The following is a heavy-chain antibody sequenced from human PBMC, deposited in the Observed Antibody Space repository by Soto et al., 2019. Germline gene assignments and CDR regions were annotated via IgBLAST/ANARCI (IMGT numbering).Heavy chain of an antibody. CDR1: GFTFSSYS. V-gene: IGHV3-21*01. Sequence: GGSLRLSCAASGFTFSSYSMNWVRQAPGKGLEWVSSISSSSSYIYYADSLKGRFTISRDNAQNSLYLQINSLRAEDTAVYYCASHYGDLTPLFDYWGQGTLVTVSS. CDR3: ASHYGDLTPLFDY. CDR2: ISSSSSYI. D-gene: IGHD4-17*01. J-gene: IGHJ4*02.